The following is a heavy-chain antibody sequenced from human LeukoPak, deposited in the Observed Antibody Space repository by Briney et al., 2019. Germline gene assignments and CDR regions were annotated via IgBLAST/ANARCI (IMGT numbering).Heavy chain of an antibody. CDR2: ISYDGSNK. Sequence: PGKSLRLSCAASGFTFSSYGMHWVRQAPGKGLEWVAVISYDGSNKYYADSVKGRFTISRDNYKNTLYLQMNSLRAEDTAVYYCAKLWDSSSSNYFDYWGQGTLVTVSS. J-gene: IGHJ4*02. D-gene: IGHD6-6*01. CDR1: GFTFSSYG. CDR3: AKLWDSSSSNYFDY. V-gene: IGHV3-30*18.